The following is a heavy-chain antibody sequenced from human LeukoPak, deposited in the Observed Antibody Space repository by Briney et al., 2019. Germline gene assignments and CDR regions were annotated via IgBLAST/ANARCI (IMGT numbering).Heavy chain of an antibody. CDR1: TGSISSSGYY. CDR3: ARQGEYTTSLGRKQFDY. V-gene: IGHV4-39*01. D-gene: IGHD6-6*01. Sequence: SETLSLTCTVSTGSISSSGYYWGWIRQPPGKGLEWIGSIYYSGSTYYNPSLKSRVTISVDTSKNQFSLKLSSVTAADTAVYYCARQGEYTTSLGRKQFDYWGQGALVTVSS. J-gene: IGHJ4*02. CDR2: IYYSGST.